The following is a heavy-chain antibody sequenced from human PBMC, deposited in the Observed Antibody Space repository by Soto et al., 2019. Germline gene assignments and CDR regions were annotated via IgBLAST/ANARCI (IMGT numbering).Heavy chain of an antibody. V-gene: IGHV4-31*03. CDR1: GGSISSGGYY. J-gene: IGHJ3*02. Sequence: SETLSLTCTVSGGSISSGGYYWNWIRQHPGKGLERIGCIYYSGSNYYNPSLKSRVTISVGTSKNQFSLKLSSVTAAYTAVYYCARDRKLLGAFDIWGQGTMVTVSS. CDR2: IYYSGSN. CDR3: ARDRKLLGAFDI. D-gene: IGHD2-8*02.